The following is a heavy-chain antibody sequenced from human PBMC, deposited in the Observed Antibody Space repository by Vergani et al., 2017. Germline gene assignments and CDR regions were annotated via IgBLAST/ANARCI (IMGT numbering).Heavy chain of an antibody. CDR1: GFTFSSYA. J-gene: IGHJ6*02. Sequence: EVQLLESGGGLVQPGGSLRLSCAASGFTFSSYAMSWVRQAPGKGLEWVSAISGSGGSPYYADSVKGRFPISRDNSKNTLYLQMNSLRAEDTALYYCAKVFYGPPLDGMVVWGQGTTVTVSS. CDR3: AKVFYGPPLDGMVV. D-gene: IGHD3-10*01. CDR2: ISGSGGSP. V-gene: IGHV3-23*01.